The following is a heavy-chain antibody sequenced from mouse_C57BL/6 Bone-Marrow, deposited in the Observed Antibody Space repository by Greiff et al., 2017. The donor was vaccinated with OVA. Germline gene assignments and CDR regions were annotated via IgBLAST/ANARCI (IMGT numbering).Heavy chain of an antibody. CDR2: IYPSDSET. V-gene: IGHV1-61*01. J-gene: IGHJ2*01. CDR1: GYTFTSYW. Sequence: QVQLQQPGAELVRPGSSVKLSCKASGYTFTSYWMDWVKQRPGQGLEWIGNIYPSDSETHYNQKFKDKATLTVDKSSSTAYMQLSSLTAEASAVYYCARGMAYAGYYYYFDDWGKGTTLTVSS. CDR3: ARGMAYAGYYYYFDD. D-gene: IGHD2-3*01.